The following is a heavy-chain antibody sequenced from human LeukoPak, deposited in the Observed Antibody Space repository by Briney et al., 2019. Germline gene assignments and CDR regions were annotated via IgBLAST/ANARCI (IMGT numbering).Heavy chain of an antibody. CDR3: ARYYYDSSGYYYGMAV. V-gene: IGHV4-59*01. Sequence: PSETLSLTCTVPGGSISSYYWSWIRQPPGKGLEWIGDIYYSGSTNYDPSLKSRVTISVDTSKNQFSLKLSSVTAADTAVYYCARYYYDSSGYYYGMAVWGQGTTVTVSS. CDR2: IYYSGST. CDR1: GGSISSYY. J-gene: IGHJ6*02. D-gene: IGHD3-22*01.